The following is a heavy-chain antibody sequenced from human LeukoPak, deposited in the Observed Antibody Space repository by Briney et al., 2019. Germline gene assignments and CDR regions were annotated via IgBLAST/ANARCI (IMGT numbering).Heavy chain of an antibody. D-gene: IGHD3-10*01. Sequence: GGSLRLSCAASGFTFSSYAMSWVRQAPGKGLEWVSTISGNGRSTYYGDSVKGRFTISRDNSKNTLDLQMNSLRAEDTAVYYCAKDYYGSGSYGRYDYWGQGTLVTVSS. J-gene: IGHJ4*02. V-gene: IGHV3-23*01. CDR1: GFTFSSYA. CDR2: ISGNGRST. CDR3: AKDYYGSGSYGRYDY.